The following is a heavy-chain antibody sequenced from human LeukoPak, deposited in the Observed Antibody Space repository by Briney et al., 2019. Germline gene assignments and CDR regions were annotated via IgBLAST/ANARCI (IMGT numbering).Heavy chain of an antibody. CDR1: GFTVSSNY. CDR2: IYSGGST. J-gene: IGHJ4*02. Sequence: GGSLRLSCAASGFTVSSNYMSWVRQAPGKGLEWVSVIYSGGSTYYADSVKGRFTISRDNSKNTLYLQMNSLRAEDTAVYYCARGSQLLYPNYFDYWGQGTLVTVSS. CDR3: ARGSQLLYPNYFDY. D-gene: IGHD2-2*02. V-gene: IGHV3-53*01.